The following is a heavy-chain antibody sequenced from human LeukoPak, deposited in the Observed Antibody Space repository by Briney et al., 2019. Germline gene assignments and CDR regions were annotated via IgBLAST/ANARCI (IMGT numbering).Heavy chain of an antibody. CDR3: AKAMIVVVISAFDI. CDR1: GFTFSSYG. Sequence: PGGSLRLSCAASGFTFSSYGMSWVRQAPGKGLEWVSAISGSGGSTYYADSVKGRFTISRDNSKNTLYPQMNSLRAEDTAVYYCAKAMIVVVISAFDIWGQGTMVTVSS. V-gene: IGHV3-23*01. D-gene: IGHD3-22*01. J-gene: IGHJ3*02. CDR2: ISGSGGST.